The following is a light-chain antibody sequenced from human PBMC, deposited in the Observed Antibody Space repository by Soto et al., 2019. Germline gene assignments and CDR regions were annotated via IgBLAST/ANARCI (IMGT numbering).Light chain of an antibody. V-gene: IGLV2-8*01. CDR3: CSYGGGNNFYV. Sequence: QSVLTQPPSASGSPGQSVTISCTGTSSDIGTYDYFSWYQHLPDKAPKLIIYEVSKRPSGVPDRFSGSKSGNTASLTVSGLQAEDEGDYYCCSYGGGNNFYVFGTGTKVTVL. J-gene: IGLJ1*01. CDR1: SSDIGTYDY. CDR2: EVS.